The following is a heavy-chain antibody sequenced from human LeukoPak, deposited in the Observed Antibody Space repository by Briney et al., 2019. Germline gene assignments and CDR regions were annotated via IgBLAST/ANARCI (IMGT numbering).Heavy chain of an antibody. CDR3: AKASRWGIAAADYYFDY. CDR2: ISGSGGST. CDR1: GFTFSSYA. Sequence: PGGSLRLSCAASGFTFSSYAMSWVRQAPGKGLEWVSAISGSGGSTYYADSVKGRFTISRDNSKTTLYLQMTSLRAEDTAVYYCAKASRWGIAAADYYFDYWGQGTLVTVSS. J-gene: IGHJ4*02. D-gene: IGHD6-13*01. V-gene: IGHV3-23*01.